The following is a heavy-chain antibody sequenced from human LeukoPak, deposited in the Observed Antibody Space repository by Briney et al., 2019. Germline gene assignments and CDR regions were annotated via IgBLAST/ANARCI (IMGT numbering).Heavy chain of an antibody. CDR2: IYYSGST. D-gene: IGHD5-12*01. CDR3: ARDGGYEFDY. J-gene: IGHJ4*02. V-gene: IGHV4-59*01. CDR1: GGSISSYY. Sequence: SETLSLTCTVSGGSISSYYWSWIRQPPGKGLEWIGYIYYSGSTKYNPSLKSRVTISVDTSKTQFSLKVSSVTAADTAVYYCARDGGYEFDYWGQGTLVTVSS.